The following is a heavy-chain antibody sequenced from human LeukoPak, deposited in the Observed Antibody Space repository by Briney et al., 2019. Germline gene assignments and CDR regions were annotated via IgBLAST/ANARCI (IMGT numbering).Heavy chain of an antibody. CDR3: ARGIAVAGYYYYGMDV. Sequence: SETLSLTCAVYGGSFSGYYWSWIRQPPGRGLEWIGVINHSGSTNYNPSLKRRVTISVDTSKNQFSLRLSSVTAADTAVYYCARGIAVAGYYYYGMDVWGQGTTVTVSS. CDR1: GGSFSGYY. D-gene: IGHD6-19*01. CDR2: INHSGST. V-gene: IGHV4-34*01. J-gene: IGHJ6*02.